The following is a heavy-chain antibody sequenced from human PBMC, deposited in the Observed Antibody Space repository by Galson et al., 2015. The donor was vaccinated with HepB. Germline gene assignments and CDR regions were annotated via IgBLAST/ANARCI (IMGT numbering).Heavy chain of an antibody. D-gene: IGHD3-10*01. J-gene: IGHJ3*02. CDR2: IYPVDSDT. CDR1: EYSFTNYW. V-gene: IGHV5-51*01. Sequence: QSGAEVKKPGESLKISCKASEYSFTNYWIAWVRQMPGKGLEWMGIIYPVDSDTRYSPSFQGQVTISADRSITTAFLQWSSLKASDTAIYFCARGALRYGSVSYYSDAFDIWGQGTMVTVSS. CDR3: ARGALRYGSVSYYSDAFDI.